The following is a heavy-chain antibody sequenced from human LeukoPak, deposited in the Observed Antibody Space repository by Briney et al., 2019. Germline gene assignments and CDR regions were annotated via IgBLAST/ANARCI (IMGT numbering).Heavy chain of an antibody. D-gene: IGHD3-16*01. J-gene: IGHJ2*01. V-gene: IGHV4-30-4*01. CDR3: ARDYGRPWGDNWYFDL. Sequence: SQTLSLTCTVSGGSISSGDYYWSWIRQPPGKGLEWIGYIYYSGSTYYNPSLKSRVTISVDTSKNQFSLKLSSVTAADTAVYYCARDYGRPWGDNWYFDLWGRGTLVTVSS. CDR2: IYYSGST. CDR1: GGSISSGDYY.